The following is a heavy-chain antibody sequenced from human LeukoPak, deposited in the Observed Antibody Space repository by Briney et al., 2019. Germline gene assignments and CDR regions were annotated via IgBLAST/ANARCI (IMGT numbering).Heavy chain of an antibody. CDR1: GFTFSTYM. CDR3: VRAQGRLYYYYYMDV. V-gene: IGHV3-48*01. D-gene: IGHD3-22*01. Sequence: GGSLRLSCAASGFTFSTYMMNWVRQAPGKGLEWLSYISSDSGAIYYADSVQGRFTISRDNAQKSLYLQMNSLRVEDTAVYYCVRAQGRLYYYYYMDVWGKGTTVTVSS. J-gene: IGHJ6*03. CDR2: ISSDSGAI.